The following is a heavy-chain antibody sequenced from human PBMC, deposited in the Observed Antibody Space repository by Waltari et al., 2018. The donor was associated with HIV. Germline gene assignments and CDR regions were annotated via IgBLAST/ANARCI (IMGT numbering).Heavy chain of an antibody. CDR3: ARHHSSSSRGWYITAKQFQY. V-gene: IGHV4-39*01. Sequence: QLQLQESGPRLVKPSETLSLTCNVFGGLITNYYWAWIRQSPRDGLEWIGTVYYSGDTYYNPSLKSRVTISVDTSKTFFSLIVKSVTAADTAVYYCARHHSSSSRGWYITAKQFQYWGRGTLVTVSS. CDR1: GGLITNYY. D-gene: IGHD6-19*01. CDR2: VYYSGDT. J-gene: IGHJ1*01.